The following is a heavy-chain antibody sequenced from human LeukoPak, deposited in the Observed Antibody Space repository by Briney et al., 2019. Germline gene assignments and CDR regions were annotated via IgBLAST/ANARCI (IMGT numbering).Heavy chain of an antibody. J-gene: IGHJ6*02. CDR2: ISAYNGNT. Sequence: ASVKVSCKASGYTFTSYGISWVRQAPGQGLEWVGWISAYNGNTNYAQKLQGRVTMTTDTSTSTAYMELRSLRSDDTAVYYCGRDCSSTSCHRYYYYYGMDVWGQGTTVTVSS. CDR3: GRDCSSTSCHRYYYYYGMDV. V-gene: IGHV1-18*01. D-gene: IGHD2-2*01. CDR1: GYTFTSYG.